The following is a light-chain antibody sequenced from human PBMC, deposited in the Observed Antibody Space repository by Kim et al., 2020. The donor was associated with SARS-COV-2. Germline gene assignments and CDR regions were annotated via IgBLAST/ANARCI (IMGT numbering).Light chain of an antibody. V-gene: IGKV3-15*01. Sequence: PGERVTLSCRASQTVDRNLAWYQQKGGQPPRLLIYRASTRATDIPDRFSGSGSGTEFTLTIHSLRSEDSGNYYCQQFSKWPLTLGGGTKVEI. J-gene: IGKJ4*01. CDR3: QQFSKWPLT. CDR2: RAS. CDR1: QTVDRN.